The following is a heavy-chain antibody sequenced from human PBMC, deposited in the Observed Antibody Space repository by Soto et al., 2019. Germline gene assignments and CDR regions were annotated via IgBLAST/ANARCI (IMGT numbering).Heavy chain of an antibody. J-gene: IGHJ4*02. D-gene: IGHD1-26*01. V-gene: IGHV3-23*01. CDR3: AKEGIMGFSGYFDY. Sequence: PSETLSLTCAVYGGSFSGYYWSWVRQAPGKGLEWVSAISGSGSNTYYADSVKGRFTISRDNSKNTLYLQMNSLRAEDTAVYYCAKEGIMGFSGYFDYWGQGTLVTVSS. CDR1: GGSFSGYY. CDR2: ISGSGSNT.